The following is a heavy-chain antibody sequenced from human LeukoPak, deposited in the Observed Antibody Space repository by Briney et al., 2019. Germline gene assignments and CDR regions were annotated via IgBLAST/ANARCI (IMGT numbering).Heavy chain of an antibody. V-gene: IGHV3-66*01. D-gene: IGHD6-13*01. CDR3: ARSPPFRQQLVTPTYYFDY. J-gene: IGHJ4*02. CDR1: GFPFSSYA. Sequence: GGSLRLSCAASGFPFSSYAMSWVRQAPGKGLEWVSVIYSGGSTYYADSAKGRFTISRDNSKNTLYLQMNSLRAEDTAVYYCARSPPFRQQLVTPTYYFDYWGQGTLVTVSS. CDR2: IYSGGST.